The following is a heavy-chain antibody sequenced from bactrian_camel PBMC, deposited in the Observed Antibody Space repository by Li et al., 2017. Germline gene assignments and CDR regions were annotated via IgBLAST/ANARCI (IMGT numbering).Heavy chain of an antibody. CDR1: GWPDSRRC. CDR2: VDTDGST. D-gene: IGHD3*01. CDR3: AIGLHLEVMGSWADADFEY. Sequence: HVQLVESGGGSVQAGGSLRLSCLASGWPDSRRCWGWYRQAPGKEREGVAAVDTDGSTSIADSVKGRFTISHDDAKNILYLDMNNLQPEDTAMYYCAIGLHLEVMGSWADADFEYWGQGTQVTVS. V-gene: IGHV3S53*01. J-gene: IGHJ6*01.